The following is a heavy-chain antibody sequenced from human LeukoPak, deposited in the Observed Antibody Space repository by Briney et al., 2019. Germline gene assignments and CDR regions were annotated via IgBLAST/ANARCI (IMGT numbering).Heavy chain of an antibody. Sequence: PSETLSLTCLVSGGSISGSHWSWIRQPPGKGLEWIGYIHYTGSTDYNPSLRSRVTLPIDMSKNQFSLRLSSVTAADTAVYYCARTGGDCSSGLCYYAMDVWGQGTTVTVS. J-gene: IGHJ6*02. V-gene: IGHV4-59*01. CDR3: ARTGGDCSSGLCYYAMDV. CDR2: IHYTGST. CDR1: GGSISGSH. D-gene: IGHD2-21*02.